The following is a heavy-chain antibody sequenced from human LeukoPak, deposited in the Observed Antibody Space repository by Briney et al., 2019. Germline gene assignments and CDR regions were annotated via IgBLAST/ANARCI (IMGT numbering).Heavy chain of an antibody. J-gene: IGHJ4*02. CDR2: INLNGGST. D-gene: IGHD3-22*01. Sequence: GGSLRLSCAASGFTFDDYGMSWVRQGPGKELEWVSGINLNGGSTGYADSVKGRFTISRDNGKNSLYLQMNSLRAEDTALYYCARSGYYDSSAYFYWGQGTLVTVSS. CDR1: GFTFDDYG. CDR3: ARSGYYDSSAYFY. V-gene: IGHV3-20*04.